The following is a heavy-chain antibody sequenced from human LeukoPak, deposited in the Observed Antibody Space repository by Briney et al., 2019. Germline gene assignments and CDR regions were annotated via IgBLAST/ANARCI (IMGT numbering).Heavy chain of an antibody. V-gene: IGHV3-74*01. CDR3: AQGWSGADRSVDY. CDR2: INSDGSST. Sequence: GGSLRLSCAASGFTFSSYAMSWVRQAPGKGLVWVSRINSDGSSTNYADSVKGRFTISRDNAKNTLYLQMNSLRAEDTAVYYCAQGWSGADRSVDYWGQGTLVTVSS. J-gene: IGHJ4*02. D-gene: IGHD3/OR15-3a*01. CDR1: GFTFSSYA.